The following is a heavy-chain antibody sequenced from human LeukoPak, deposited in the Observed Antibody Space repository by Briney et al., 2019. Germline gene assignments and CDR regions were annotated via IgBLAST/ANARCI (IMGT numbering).Heavy chain of an antibody. CDR2: ISSSGSTI. Sequence: GGSLRLSCAASGFTFSDYYTSWIRQAPGRGLEWVSYISSSGSTIYYADSVKGRFTISRDNAKNTLYLQMNSLRAEDTAVYYCARDYGYGQPTGIDYWGQGTLVTVSS. J-gene: IGHJ4*02. CDR3: ARDYGYGQPTGIDY. CDR1: GFTFSDYY. D-gene: IGHD5-18*01. V-gene: IGHV3-11*04.